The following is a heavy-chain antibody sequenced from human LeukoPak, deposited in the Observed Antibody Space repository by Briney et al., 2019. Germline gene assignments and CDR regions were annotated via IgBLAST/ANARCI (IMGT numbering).Heavy chain of an antibody. J-gene: IGHJ4*02. Sequence: GRSLRLSCAASGFTFSSYGMHWVRQAPGKGLEWVAVISYDGSNKYYADSVKGRFTISRGNSKNTLYLQMNSLRAEDTAVYYCAKNGLGQWLVPFDYWGRGTLVTVSS. CDR3: AKNGLGQWLVPFDY. V-gene: IGHV3-30*18. CDR1: GFTFSSYG. D-gene: IGHD6-19*01. CDR2: ISYDGSNK.